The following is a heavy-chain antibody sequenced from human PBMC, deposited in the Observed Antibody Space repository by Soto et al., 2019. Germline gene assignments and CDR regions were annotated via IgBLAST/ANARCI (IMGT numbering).Heavy chain of an antibody. CDR2: IYHTGSA. CDR3: VGGVGTTMAHYFDH. CDR1: GGSISSGGYS. Sequence: PSETLSLTCAVSGGSISSGGYSWSWIRQPPGKGLEYIGYIYHTGSAYYTPSLLSRVTLSLDRSRNQFSLTLTSVTAADTAVYYCVGGVGTTMAHYFDHWGQGTLVTVSS. D-gene: IGHD1-1*01. V-gene: IGHV4-30-2*01. J-gene: IGHJ4*02.